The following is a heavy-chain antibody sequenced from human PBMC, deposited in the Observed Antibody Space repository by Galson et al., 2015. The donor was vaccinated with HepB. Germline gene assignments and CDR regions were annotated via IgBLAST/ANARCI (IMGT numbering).Heavy chain of an antibody. D-gene: IGHD2-2*01. Sequence: ETLSLTCTVSGGSISSSSYYWGWIRQPPGKGLEWIGSIYYSGSTYYNPSLKSRVTISVDTSKNQFSLKLSSVTAADTAVYYCARHRIALHIVVVPAAMPPIDYWGQGTLVTVSS. CDR1: GGSISSSSYY. CDR3: ARHRIALHIVVVPAAMPPIDY. V-gene: IGHV4-39*01. J-gene: IGHJ4*02. CDR2: IYYSGST.